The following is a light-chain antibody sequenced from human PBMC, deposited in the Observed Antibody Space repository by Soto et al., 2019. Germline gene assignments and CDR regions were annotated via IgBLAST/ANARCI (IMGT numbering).Light chain of an antibody. Sequence: DIQMTQSPSSVSASVGDRVTITCRASQGIRSFLAWYQQKPGKAPKVLIYAASVLQSGVPSRFSGSGSGTDFTLTISSLQPEDFATHYCQQSNSFPYTFGQGTKLEIK. CDR3: QQSNSFPYT. J-gene: IGKJ2*01. CDR2: AAS. V-gene: IGKV1-12*01. CDR1: QGIRSF.